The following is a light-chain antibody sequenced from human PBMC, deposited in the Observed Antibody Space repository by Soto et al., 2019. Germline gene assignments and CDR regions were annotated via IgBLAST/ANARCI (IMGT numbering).Light chain of an antibody. CDR2: KGT. V-gene: IGLV2-23*01. J-gene: IGLJ1*01. CDR1: SSERG. CDR3: CSSAPESTYV. Sequence: QSALAQPPSASGSPGQSVTISCTGTSSERGPQVIIYKGTQRPSGVSNRFSGSTSGNAASLTISGLQADDEADYFCCSSAPESTYVFGNGTKVTVL.